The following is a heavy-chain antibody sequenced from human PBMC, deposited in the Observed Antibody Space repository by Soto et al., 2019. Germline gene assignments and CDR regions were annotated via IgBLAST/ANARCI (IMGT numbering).Heavy chain of an antibody. CDR2: MNPNSGNT. Sequence: QVQLVQSGAEVKKPGASVKVSCKASGYTFTSYDINWVRQATGQGLEWMGWMNPNSGNTGYAQKFQGRVTMTRNTSRSTAYMELSSLRSEDTAVYYCARCNTIFGGVIPGEWGQGPLVTVSS. CDR3: ARCNTIFGGVIPGE. V-gene: IGHV1-8*01. J-gene: IGHJ4*02. CDR1: GYTFTSYD. D-gene: IGHD3-3*01.